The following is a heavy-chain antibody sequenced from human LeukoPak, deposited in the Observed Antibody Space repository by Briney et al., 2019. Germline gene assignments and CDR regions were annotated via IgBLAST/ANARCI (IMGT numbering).Heavy chain of an antibody. D-gene: IGHD3-22*01. CDR2: IKQDGSEK. CDR1: GFTFSSYW. J-gene: IGHJ3*02. Sequence: GGSLRLSCAASGFTFSSYWMSWVRQAPGKGLEWVANIKQDGSEKYYVDSVKGRFTISRDNAKNSLYLQMNSLRAEDTAVYYCARDGSHDSSGYGDAFDIWGQGTMVTVSS. CDR3: ARDGSHDSSGYGDAFDI. V-gene: IGHV3-7*01.